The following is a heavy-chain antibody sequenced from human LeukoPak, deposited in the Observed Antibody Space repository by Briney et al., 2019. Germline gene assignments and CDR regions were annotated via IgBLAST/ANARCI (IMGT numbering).Heavy chain of an antibody. V-gene: IGHV4-39*07. Sequence: SETLSLTCTVSGGSISSSSYYWGWIRQPPGKGLEWIGSIYYSGSTYYNPSLKSRVTISVDTSKNQFSLKLSSVTAADTAVYYCARAGYSSSWYDEENWFDPWGQGTLVTVSS. D-gene: IGHD6-13*01. CDR3: ARAGYSSSWYDEENWFDP. J-gene: IGHJ5*02. CDR2: IYYSGST. CDR1: GGSISSSSYY.